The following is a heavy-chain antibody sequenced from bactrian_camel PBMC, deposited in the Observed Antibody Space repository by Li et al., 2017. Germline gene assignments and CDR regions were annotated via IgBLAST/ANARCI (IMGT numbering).Heavy chain of an antibody. D-gene: IGHD2*01. V-gene: IGHV3-3*01. CDR1: VPINRYC. CDR2: ITRDGAIT. CDR3: AAGRYRGIRDCPTNY. J-gene: IGHJ4*01. Sequence: GGGTVQAGGSLTLSCRASVPINRYCLAWFRQAPGKEREGVAGITRDGAITYGDSVKGRFTISKDNAKNILYLQMSSLKPEDTAIYYCAAGRYRGIRDCPTNYWGQGTQVTVS.